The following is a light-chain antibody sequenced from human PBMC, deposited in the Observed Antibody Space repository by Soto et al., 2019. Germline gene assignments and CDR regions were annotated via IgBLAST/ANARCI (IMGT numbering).Light chain of an antibody. V-gene: IGKV3-15*01. Sequence: EVVMTQSPATLSVSPGERATLSCRASQSVSSSLAWYQQKPGQAPRLLIYGASTRATGIPARFSGSGSGTEFTLTISSLQSGDFAVYYCQQYNIWPPLTFGGGTKVEIK. CDR1: QSVSSS. J-gene: IGKJ4*01. CDR2: GAS. CDR3: QQYNIWPPLT.